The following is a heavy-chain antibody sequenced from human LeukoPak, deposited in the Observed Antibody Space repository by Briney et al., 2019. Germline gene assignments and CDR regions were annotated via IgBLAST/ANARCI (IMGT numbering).Heavy chain of an antibody. Sequence: SETLSLTCTVSGGSISSNTYYWGWIRQPPGKGLEWIGEINHSGSTNYNPSLKSRVTISVDTSKNQFSLKLSSVTAADTAVYYCARGRRQNWFDPWGQGTLVTVSS. V-gene: IGHV4-39*07. J-gene: IGHJ5*02. CDR3: ARGRRQNWFDP. CDR2: INHSGST. CDR1: GGSISSNTYY.